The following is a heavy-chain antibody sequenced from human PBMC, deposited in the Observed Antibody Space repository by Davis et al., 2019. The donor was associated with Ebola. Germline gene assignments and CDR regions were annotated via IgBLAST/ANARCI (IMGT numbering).Heavy chain of an antibody. CDR1: GFSLSTSGVG. J-gene: IGHJ4*02. V-gene: IGHV2-5*02. D-gene: IGHD3-10*01. Sequence: SGPTLVKPTQTLTLTCTFSGFSLSTSGVGVGWIRQPPGKALEWLPLIYWDDDKRYSPSLNNRITISKDTSKNQVVLTLTNVDPVDTATYFCARRPDITLFRGVTFDYWGQGILVSVSS. CDR2: IYWDDDK. CDR3: ARRPDITLFRGVTFDY.